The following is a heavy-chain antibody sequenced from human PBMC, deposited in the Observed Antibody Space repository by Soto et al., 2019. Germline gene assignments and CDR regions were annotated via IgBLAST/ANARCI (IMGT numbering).Heavy chain of an antibody. Sequence: QVQLVQSGAEVKKPGSSVRVSCKASGGTFSSYAISWVRQAPGKGLEWMGGIIPIFGTENYAQKFQGRVTITADKSTSTAYMELRSLRSEDTAVYYCARDRIAGSKYYYGMDVWGQGTTVTVAS. CDR1: GGTFSSYA. CDR3: ARDRIAGSKYYYGMDV. CDR2: IIPIFGTE. J-gene: IGHJ6*02. V-gene: IGHV1-69*06. D-gene: IGHD6-13*01.